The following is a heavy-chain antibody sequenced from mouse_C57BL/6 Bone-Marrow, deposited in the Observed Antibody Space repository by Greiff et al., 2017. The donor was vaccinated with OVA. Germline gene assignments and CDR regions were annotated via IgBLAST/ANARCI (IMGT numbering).Heavy chain of an antibody. Sequence: VQLKESGAELVRPGASVKLSCTASGFNIKDDYMHWVKQRPEQGLEWIGWIDPANGDTEYATKFQGKATITADTSSNTAYMQLSSLTSEDTAVYYCTTDYERYWCLDVWGTGTTVTVSS. D-gene: IGHD2-4*01. CDR3: TTDYERYWCLDV. CDR2: IDPANGDT. CDR1: GFNIKDDY. V-gene: IGHV14-4*01. J-gene: IGHJ1*03.